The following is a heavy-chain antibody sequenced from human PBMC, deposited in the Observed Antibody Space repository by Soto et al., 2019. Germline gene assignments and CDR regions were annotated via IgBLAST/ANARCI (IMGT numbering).Heavy chain of an antibody. CDR2: IYYSGST. CDR1: GGYISSYY. D-gene: IGHD3-22*01. V-gene: IGHV4-59*01. Sequence: PSETLSLTCTVSGGYISSYYWSWIRQPPGKGLEWIGYIYYSGSTNYNPSLKSRVTISVDTSKNQFSLKLSSVTAADTAVYYCARDRGYDSSGYYYYYYGMDVWGQETTVTVSS. CDR3: ARDRGYDSSGYYYYYYGMDV. J-gene: IGHJ6*02.